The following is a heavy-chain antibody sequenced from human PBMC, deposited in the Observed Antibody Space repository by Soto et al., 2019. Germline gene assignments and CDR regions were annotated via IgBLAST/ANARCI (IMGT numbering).Heavy chain of an antibody. CDR3: ARDRQWLVLGVLDPLTY. J-gene: IGHJ4*02. D-gene: IGHD6-19*01. Sequence: QVQLVESGGGVVQPGRSLRLSCAASGFTFSSYAMHWVRQAPGKGLEWVAVISYDGSNKYYADSVKGRFTISRDNSKNTLYLQMNSLRAEDTAVYYCARDRQWLVLGVLDPLTYWGQGTLVTVSS. CDR2: ISYDGSNK. V-gene: IGHV3-30-3*01. CDR1: GFTFSSYA.